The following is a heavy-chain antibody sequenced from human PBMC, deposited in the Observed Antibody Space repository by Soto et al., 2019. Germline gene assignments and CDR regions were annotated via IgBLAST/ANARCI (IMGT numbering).Heavy chain of an antibody. Sequence: SETLSLTCAVSGGSISSGGYSWSWIRQPPGKGLEWIGYIYHSGSTYYNPSLKSRVTISVDTSKNQFSLKLSSVTAADTAVYYCARGFVVVPAAHNWFDPWGQGTLVTVS. V-gene: IGHV4-30-2*01. CDR1: GGSISSGGYS. J-gene: IGHJ5*02. CDR2: IYHSGST. D-gene: IGHD2-2*01. CDR3: ARGFVVVPAAHNWFDP.